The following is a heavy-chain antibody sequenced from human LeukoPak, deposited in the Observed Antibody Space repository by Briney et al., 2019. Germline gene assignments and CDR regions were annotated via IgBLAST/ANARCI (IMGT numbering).Heavy chain of an antibody. CDR3: ARCDYVWGSYRTQAPLDY. J-gene: IGHJ4*02. V-gene: IGHV4-30-2*01. D-gene: IGHD3-16*02. Sequence: SETLSLTCTVSGGSISSGGYYWSWIRQPPGKGLEWIGYIYHSGSTYYNPSLKSRVTISVDRSKNQFSLKLSSVTAADTAVYYCARCDYVWGSYRTQAPLDYWGQGTLVTVSS. CDR1: GGSISSGGYY. CDR2: IYHSGST.